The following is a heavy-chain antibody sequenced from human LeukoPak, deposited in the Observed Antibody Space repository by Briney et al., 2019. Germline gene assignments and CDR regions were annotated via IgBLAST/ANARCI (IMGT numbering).Heavy chain of an antibody. J-gene: IGHJ6*03. CDR3: ARDRRGVGYRPQYYYYYYMDV. CDR2: IRYDGTNK. Sequence: PGGSLRLSCEASGFSFSSYGLHWVRQAPGKGLEWVAFIRYDGTNKYYADSVKGRFTISRDKSKNTLSLQMNSLRAEDTAVYYCARDRRGVGYRPQYYYYYYMDVWGKGTTVTVSS. V-gene: IGHV3-30*02. D-gene: IGHD5-24*01. CDR1: GFSFSSYG.